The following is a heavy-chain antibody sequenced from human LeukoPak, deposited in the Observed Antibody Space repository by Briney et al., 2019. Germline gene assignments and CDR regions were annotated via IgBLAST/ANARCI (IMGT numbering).Heavy chain of an antibody. D-gene: IGHD3-22*01. Sequence: GGSLRLSCAASGFTFSSYGMHWVRQAPGKGLEWVAVISYDGSNKYYADSVKGRFTISRDNSKNTLYLQMNSLRAEDTAVYYWAKGARYDSSGYHPSFFDYWGQGTLVTVSS. V-gene: IGHV3-30*18. CDR1: GFTFSSYG. J-gene: IGHJ4*02. CDR2: ISYDGSNK. CDR3: AKGARYDSSGYHPSFFDY.